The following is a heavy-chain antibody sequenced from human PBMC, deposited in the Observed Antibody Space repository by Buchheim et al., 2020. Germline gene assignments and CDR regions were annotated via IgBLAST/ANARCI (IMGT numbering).Heavy chain of an antibody. Sequence: EVQLLESGGGLVQPGGSLRLSCAASGFTFSSYAMSWVRQAPGKGLEWVSAISGSGGSTYYADSVKGRFTISRDNSKNTLYLQMNSLRAEDTAVYYCATRGGVWDSSGYRVYFDYWGQGTL. CDR1: GFTFSSYA. J-gene: IGHJ4*02. V-gene: IGHV3-23*01. D-gene: IGHD3-22*01. CDR3: ATRGGVWDSSGYRVYFDY. CDR2: ISGSGGST.